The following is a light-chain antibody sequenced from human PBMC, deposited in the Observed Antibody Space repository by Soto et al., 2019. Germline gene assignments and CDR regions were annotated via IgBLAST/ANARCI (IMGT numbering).Light chain of an antibody. J-gene: IGKJ5*01. CDR3: QQYGFSPIS. CDR1: QTVRNNH. V-gene: IGKV3-20*01. CDR2: GAS. Sequence: GWTQAPGTVCLSPGERAPVACMASQTVRNNHLAWYQQKPGQAPRLLIYGASSRATGIPDRFSGSGSGPEYTLTITRLEPEDFAVYSCQQYGFSPISFGQGARLEI.